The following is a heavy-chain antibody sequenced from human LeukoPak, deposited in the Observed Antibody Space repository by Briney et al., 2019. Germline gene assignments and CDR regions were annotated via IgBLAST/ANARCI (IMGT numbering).Heavy chain of an antibody. CDR3: ARVDIGYDSSGYLQFDY. CDR1: GFTFSSYW. V-gene: IGHV3-74*01. CDR2: INSDGSST. J-gene: IGHJ4*02. Sequence: PGGSLRLSCAASGFTFSSYWMHWVRQAPGKGLVWVSRINSDGSSTSYADSVKGRFTISRDSAKNTLYLQMNSLRAEDTAVYYCARVDIGYDSSGYLQFDYWGQGTLVTVSS. D-gene: IGHD3-22*01.